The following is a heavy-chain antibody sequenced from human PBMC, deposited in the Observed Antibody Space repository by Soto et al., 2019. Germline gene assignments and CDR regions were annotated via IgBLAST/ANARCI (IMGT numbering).Heavy chain of an antibody. CDR2: ISAYNGNT. CDR1: GYTFTSYG. J-gene: IGHJ1*01. CDR3: ARDYYYYDSSGNGYFQH. D-gene: IGHD3-22*01. V-gene: IGHV1-18*01. Sequence: ASVKVSCKASGYTFTSYGISCVRQAPGQGLEWMGWISAYNGNTNYAQKLQGRVTMTTDTSTSTAYMELRSLRSDDTAVYYCARDYYYYDSSGNGYFQHWGQGTLVTAPQ.